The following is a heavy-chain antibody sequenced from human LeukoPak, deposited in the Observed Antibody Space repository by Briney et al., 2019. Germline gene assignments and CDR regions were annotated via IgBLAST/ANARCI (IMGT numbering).Heavy chain of an antibody. CDR2: ISYDGSNK. J-gene: IGHJ4*02. CDR3: ARDGEQIVVVPAAIPY. Sequence: GGSLRLSCAASGFTFSSYAMHWVRQAPGKGLEWVAVISYDGSNKYYADSVKGQFTISRDNSKNTLYLQMNSLRAEDTAVYYCARDGEQIVVVPAAIPYWGQGTLVTVSS. CDR1: GFTFSSYA. V-gene: IGHV3-30-3*01. D-gene: IGHD2-2*01.